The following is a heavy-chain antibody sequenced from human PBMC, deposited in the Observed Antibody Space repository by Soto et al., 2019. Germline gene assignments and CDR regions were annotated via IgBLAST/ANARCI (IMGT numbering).Heavy chain of an antibody. Sequence: QVQLQESGPGLMKPSGTLSLTCAVSGGSISTNCWSWVRQPPEKGLEWGGEIYHSGATNYNPSLKNRVTMSVDKSQNDLSLNLNSVTAADTAVYYCARHIAVSETRGFDFWGHGTLVTVSS. CDR2: IYHSGAT. V-gene: IGHV4-4*02. J-gene: IGHJ4*01. CDR3: ARHIAVSETRGFDF. D-gene: IGHD6-19*01. CDR1: GGSISTNC.